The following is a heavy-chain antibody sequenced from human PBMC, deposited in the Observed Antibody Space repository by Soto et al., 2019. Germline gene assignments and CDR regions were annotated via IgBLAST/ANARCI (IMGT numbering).Heavy chain of an antibody. Sequence: ASVKVSCKXSGYTFTSYSFTWVRQAPGQGLEWLGWISPYNGDTRYAQKFQGRVTLTTDTSTSTAYMDLRSLRSDDTAVYFCARGHYGLLWSDPWGQGTLVTVSS. D-gene: IGHD4-17*01. CDR1: GYTFTSYS. J-gene: IGHJ5*02. CDR2: ISPYNGDT. V-gene: IGHV1-18*04. CDR3: ARGHYGLLWSDP.